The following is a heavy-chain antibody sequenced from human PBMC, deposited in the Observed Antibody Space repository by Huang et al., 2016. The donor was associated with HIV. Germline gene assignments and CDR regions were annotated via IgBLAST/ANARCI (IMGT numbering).Heavy chain of an antibody. J-gene: IGHJ4*02. D-gene: IGHD3-10*01. CDR2: IYWDDDK. CDR3: AYISTYGRLHFDS. CDR1: GFSLSTNEVG. V-gene: IGHV2-5*02. Sequence: QITLKESGPTLVKPTQTLTLTCSFSGFSLSTNEVGVGWIRQPPGKALEWLALIYWDDDKQYRPSLNRRLTITKYTSKDQVFLTMTNMDPVDTATYYCAYISTYGRLHFDSWGQGTLVSVSS.